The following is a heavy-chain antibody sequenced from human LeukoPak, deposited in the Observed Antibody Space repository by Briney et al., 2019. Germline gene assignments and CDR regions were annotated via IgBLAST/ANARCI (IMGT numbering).Heavy chain of an antibody. Sequence: GASVKISCEASGFTLTSYYFFWVRLAPGQGLEWMGILNPKTGTTGYAQKFQGRVSMTRDTSTSTVYMELSSLRSEDSAIYYCVRDQRRIEVAGYYSDYWGQGTLVTVSA. D-gene: IGHD6-19*01. V-gene: IGHV1-46*01. CDR1: GFTLTSYY. J-gene: IGHJ4*02. CDR3: VRDQRRIEVAGYYSDY. CDR2: LNPKTGTT.